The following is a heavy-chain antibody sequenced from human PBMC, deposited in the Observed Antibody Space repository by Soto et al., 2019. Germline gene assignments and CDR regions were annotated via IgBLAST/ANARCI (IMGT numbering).Heavy chain of an antibody. CDR2: ISYSGGST. Sequence: GGSLRLSCAASGFTFSSYAMSWVRQAPGKGLEWVAAISYSGGSTYYADSVKGRFTISRDNSKNTLYMQMNSLRAEDTAVYYCAKAVVGATTATARYGMDVWGQGTTVTVSS. J-gene: IGHJ6*02. CDR1: GFTFSSYA. CDR3: AKAVVGATTATARYGMDV. D-gene: IGHD1-26*01. V-gene: IGHV3-23*01.